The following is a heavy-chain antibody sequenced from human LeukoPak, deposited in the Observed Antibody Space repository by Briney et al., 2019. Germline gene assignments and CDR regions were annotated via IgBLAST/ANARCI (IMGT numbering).Heavy chain of an antibody. CDR2: IWYDGSNK. Sequence: GGSLRLSCAASGFTFSSYGMHWVRQAPGKGLEWVAVIWYDGSNKYYADSVKGRFTISRDNSKNTLYLQMNSLRAEDTAVYYCARDPGPVGFGFDYWGQGTLVTVPS. CDR1: GFTFSSYG. J-gene: IGHJ4*02. CDR3: ARDPGPVGFGFDY. V-gene: IGHV3-33*01. D-gene: IGHD1-26*01.